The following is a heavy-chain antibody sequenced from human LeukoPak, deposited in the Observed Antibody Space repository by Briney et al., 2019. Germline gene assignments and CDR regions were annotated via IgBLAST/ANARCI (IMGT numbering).Heavy chain of an antibody. D-gene: IGHD6-13*01. CDR1: GFTFSSYA. Sequence: GGTLRLSCAASGFTFSSYAMSWVRQAPGKGLEWVSAISGSGGTTYYADSVKGRFTISRDNSKNTLYLQMNSLRAEDTAIYYCAKDRTYSSSPAYFQHWGQGTLVTVSS. CDR2: ISGSGGTT. V-gene: IGHV3-23*01. CDR3: AKDRTYSSSPAYFQH. J-gene: IGHJ1*01.